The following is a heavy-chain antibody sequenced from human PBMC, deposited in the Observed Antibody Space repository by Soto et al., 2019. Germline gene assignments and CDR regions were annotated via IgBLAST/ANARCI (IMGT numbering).Heavy chain of an antibody. CDR1: GYIFTNYY. CDR3: ARGLYSGDK. Sequence: QVRLVQSGAEVKKPGASVKVSCKASGYIFTNYYIHWVRQAPGQGLESMAIINPNGGSTNCAQEFQGRITLTRDTSTSTVYMDLSSLTSEDTAVYYCARGLYSGDKWGQGTLVTVSS. D-gene: IGHD2-21*01. V-gene: IGHV1-46*01. CDR2: INPNGGST. J-gene: IGHJ4*02.